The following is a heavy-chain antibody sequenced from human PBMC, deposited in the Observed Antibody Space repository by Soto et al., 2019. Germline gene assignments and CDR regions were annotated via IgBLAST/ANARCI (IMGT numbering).Heavy chain of an antibody. CDR3: ARRKFCSSTTCFDY. J-gene: IGHJ4*02. V-gene: IGHV3-66*01. CDR2: IYSGGET. D-gene: IGHD2-2*01. CDR1: GFTVSISY. Sequence: GGSLRLSCAASGFTVSISYMSWVRHVPGKGLEWVSIIYSGGETYYADSAKGRFTISRDISKNTLHLQMSSLRAEDTAVYYCARRKFCSSTTCFDYWGRGTLVTVSS.